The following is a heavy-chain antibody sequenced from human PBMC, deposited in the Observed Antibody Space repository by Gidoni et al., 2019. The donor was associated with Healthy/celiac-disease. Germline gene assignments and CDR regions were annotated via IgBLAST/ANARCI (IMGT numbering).Heavy chain of an antibody. D-gene: IGHD6-19*01. V-gene: IGHV3-23*01. CDR2: ISGSGGST. CDR3: AKSPGVGGWPNYFDY. J-gene: IGHJ4*02. Sequence: ELQLLESGGGLVQPGGSLRLSCHASGFTFSSYAMSWVRQAPVKGLEWFSAISGSGGSTYYADSVKGRFTISRDNSKNTLYLQMNSLRAEDTAVYYCAKSPGVGGWPNYFDYCGQGTLVTVAS. CDR1: GFTFSSYA.